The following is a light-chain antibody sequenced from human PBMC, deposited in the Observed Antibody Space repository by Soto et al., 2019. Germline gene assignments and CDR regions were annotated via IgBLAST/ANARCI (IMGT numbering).Light chain of an antibody. CDR2: DAS. CDR1: QSVSSY. Sequence: EMVLTQSPATLSLSPGERATLSCRASQSVSSYLACYQQKPGQAPRLLIYDASNRATGIPARFSGSGSGTDFSLTISSLEPEDFAVYYCQQRSNWLTLCGGTKVEIK. J-gene: IGKJ4*01. CDR3: QQRSNWLT. V-gene: IGKV3-11*01.